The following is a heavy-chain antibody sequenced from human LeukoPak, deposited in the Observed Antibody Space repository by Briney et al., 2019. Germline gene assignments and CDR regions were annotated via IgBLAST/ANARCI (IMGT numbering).Heavy chain of an antibody. V-gene: IGHV3-23*01. CDR2: ISGSGGST. J-gene: IGHJ3*02. D-gene: IGHD3-22*01. CDR3: AKDNYYDSSGYYGDAFDI. Sequence: GGSLRLSCAASGFTFSSCAMSWVRQAPGKGLEWVSAISGSGGSTYYADSVKGRFTISRDNSKNTLYLQMNSLRAEDTAVYYCAKDNYYDSSGYYGDAFDIWGQGTMVTVSS. CDR1: GFTFSSCA.